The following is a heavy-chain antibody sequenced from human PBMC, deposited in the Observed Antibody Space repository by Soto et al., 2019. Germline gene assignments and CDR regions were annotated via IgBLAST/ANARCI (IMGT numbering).Heavy chain of an antibody. Sequence: QVQLVQSGAEVKKPGSSVKVSCKASGGTFSSYAISWVRQAPGQGLEWMGGIIPIFGTANYAQKFQGRVTITADESPSTAYMELSSLRSEDTAVYYCARDYYDSSGYYAPRYYYGMDVWGQGTTVTVSS. D-gene: IGHD3-22*01. CDR2: IIPIFGTA. V-gene: IGHV1-69*01. CDR1: GGTFSSYA. J-gene: IGHJ6*02. CDR3: ARDYYDSSGYYAPRYYYGMDV.